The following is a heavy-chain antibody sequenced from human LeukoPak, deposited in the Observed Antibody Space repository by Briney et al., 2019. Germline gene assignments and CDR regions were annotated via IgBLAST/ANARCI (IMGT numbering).Heavy chain of an antibody. Sequence: SVKVSCKASGGTFSSYATSWVRQAPGQGLEWMGGIIPIFGTANYAQKFQGRVTITADESTSTAYMELSSLRSEDTAVYYCAVWFGELSPFDYWGRGTLVTVSS. CDR1: GGTFSSYA. CDR2: IIPIFGTA. J-gene: IGHJ4*02. D-gene: IGHD3-10*01. V-gene: IGHV1-69*13. CDR3: AVWFGELSPFDY.